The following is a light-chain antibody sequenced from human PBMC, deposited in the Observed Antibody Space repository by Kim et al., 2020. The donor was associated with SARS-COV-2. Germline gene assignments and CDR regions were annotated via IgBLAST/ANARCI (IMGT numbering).Light chain of an antibody. CDR1: GTYYSQS. CDR2: GAS. J-gene: IGKJ1*01. Sequence: SPGEGATPSSRAAGTYYSQSVAWSQHKPGQAPRLLIYGASKRAPGIPSRFSGSGSGTDFTLTITSLEPEDFATYYCHQYGGSVWAFGHGTKVDIK. V-gene: IGKV3-20*01. CDR3: HQYGGSVWA.